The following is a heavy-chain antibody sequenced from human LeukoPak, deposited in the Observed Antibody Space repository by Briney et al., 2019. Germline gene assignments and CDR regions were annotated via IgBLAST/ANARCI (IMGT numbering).Heavy chain of an antibody. D-gene: IGHD6-13*01. Sequence: SGPTLVNPTETLTLTCSVSGFSLSDSRVAVSWIRQPPGKALEWLAHIFSNDEKSYNTSLKRRLTLSRDTSKSQMVLTMTNMEPIDTSTYFCARLSGYGSSWYWYFDLWGRGTLVTVSS. J-gene: IGHJ2*01. CDR2: IFSNDEK. CDR1: GFSLSDSRVA. V-gene: IGHV2-26*01. CDR3: ARLSGYGSSWYWYFDL.